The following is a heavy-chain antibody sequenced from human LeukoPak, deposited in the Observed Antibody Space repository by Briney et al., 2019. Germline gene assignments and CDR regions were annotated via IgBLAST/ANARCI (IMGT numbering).Heavy chain of an antibody. CDR1: GFSFSGYG. Sequence: GGSLRLSCAASGFSFSGYGMHWVRQAPGKGLEWVTFIRYDGSTKSYADSVKGRFTIARDNSKNALYLQMNSLRAEDTAVYFCAKDYNNGFDYWGQGALVTVSS. CDR2: IRYDGSTK. D-gene: IGHD1-14*01. J-gene: IGHJ4*02. V-gene: IGHV3-30*02. CDR3: AKDYNNGFDY.